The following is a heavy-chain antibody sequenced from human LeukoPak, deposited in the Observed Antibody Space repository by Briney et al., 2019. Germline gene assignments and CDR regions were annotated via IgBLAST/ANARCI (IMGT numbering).Heavy chain of an antibody. J-gene: IGHJ4*02. CDR2: IYYSGST. CDR1: GGSISSSSYY. D-gene: IGHD3-10*01. CDR3: ARRGFGEFDY. V-gene: IGHV4-39*01. Sequence: PSETLSLSCTVSGGSISSSSYYWGWIRQPPGKGLEWIGSIYYSGSTYYNPSLKSRVTISVDTSKNQFSLKLSSVTAADTAVYYCARRGFGEFDYWGQGTLLTVSS.